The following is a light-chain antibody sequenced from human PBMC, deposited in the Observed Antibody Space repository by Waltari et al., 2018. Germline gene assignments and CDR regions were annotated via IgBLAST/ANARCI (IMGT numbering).Light chain of an antibody. V-gene: IGKV3D-20*01. J-gene: IGKJ1*01. CDR3: QQYGSSPPT. Sequence: EIVLTQSPATLSLSPGERATLSCGASQSVSSSYLAWYQQKPGLAPRLLSYDASSRATGIPDRFSGSGSGTDFTLTISRLEPEDCAVYYCQQYGSSPPTFGQGTKVEIK. CDR1: QSVSSSY. CDR2: DAS.